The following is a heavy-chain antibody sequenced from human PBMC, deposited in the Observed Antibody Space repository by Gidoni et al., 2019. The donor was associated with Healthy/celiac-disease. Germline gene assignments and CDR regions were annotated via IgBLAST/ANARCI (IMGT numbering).Heavy chain of an antibody. J-gene: IGHJ3*02. CDR3: ARALYSSGWYVGFDI. CDR1: GFSLSTSGMC. V-gene: IGHV2-70*15. D-gene: IGHD6-19*01. CDR2: IDWDDDK. Sequence: QVTLRESGPALVKPTQTLTLTCTFSGFSLSTSGMCVSWIRQPPGKALEWLARIDWDDDKYYSTSLKTRLTISKDTSKNQVVLTMTNMDPVDTATYYCARALYSSGWYVGFDIWGQGTMVTVSS.